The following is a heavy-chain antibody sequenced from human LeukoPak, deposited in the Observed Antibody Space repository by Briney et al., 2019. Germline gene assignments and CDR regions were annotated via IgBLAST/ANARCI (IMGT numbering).Heavy chain of an antibody. J-gene: IGHJ4*02. CDR1: GFTFSSYA. CDR2: ISGSGGST. V-gene: IGHV3-23*01. Sequence: PGGSLRLSCAASGFTFSSYAMSWVRQAPGKGLEWVSAISGSGGSTYYADSVKGRFTISRDNSKNTLYLQMNSLRAEGTAVYYCAKVKDPITMVRGVIIYFDYWGQGTLVTVSS. CDR3: AKVKDPITMVRGVIIYFDY. D-gene: IGHD3-10*01.